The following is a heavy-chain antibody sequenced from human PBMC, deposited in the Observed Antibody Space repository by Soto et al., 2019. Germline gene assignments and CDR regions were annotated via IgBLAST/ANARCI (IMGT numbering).Heavy chain of an antibody. CDR1: GFNFDDYA. CDR2: INWDNNRI. V-gene: IGHV3-9*01. Sequence: EEQLVESGGGLAQPGRSLRLSCAASGFNFDDYAMYWVRQAPGRGLEWVSGINWDNNRIAYTDSVRGRFTISRDNAKSSLYLQMNSLRPEDTALYYCAKDDRGYGGDDAFDLWGQGTMVTVSS. CDR3: AKDDRGYGGDDAFDL. J-gene: IGHJ3*01. D-gene: IGHD5-12*01.